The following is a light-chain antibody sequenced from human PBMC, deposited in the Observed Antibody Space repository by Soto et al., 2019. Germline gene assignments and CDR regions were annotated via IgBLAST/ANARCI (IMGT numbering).Light chain of an antibody. CDR1: SSNIGSHT. V-gene: IGLV1-44*01. CDR3: AAWDDSMNGGV. J-gene: IGLJ3*02. Sequence: QSVLTQPPSASGTPGQTIAISCSGGSSNIGSHTVNWYQQLPGTAPRLLIYSNTQRPSGVPDRFSGSKSGTSASLAISGLQSEYEVDYYSAAWDDSMNGGVFGGGTKLTVL. CDR2: SNT.